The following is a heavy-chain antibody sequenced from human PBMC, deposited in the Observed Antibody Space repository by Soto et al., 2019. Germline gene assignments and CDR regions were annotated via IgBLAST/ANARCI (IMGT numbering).Heavy chain of an antibody. V-gene: IGHV1-69*01. Sequence: QVQLVQSGAEVKTPGSSVKVSCKTSGVSFNNNGIGWVQQAPGHGLEWMGGVSPPFRTSNYARKFQGRISITADASTGTVNMALSSLTSEDTAQYYCARVLYYGSGSYSPYGMDVWGQGTTVTVSS. J-gene: IGHJ6*02. CDR1: GVSFNNNG. CDR3: ARVLYYGSGSYSPYGMDV. CDR2: VSPPFRTS. D-gene: IGHD3-10*01.